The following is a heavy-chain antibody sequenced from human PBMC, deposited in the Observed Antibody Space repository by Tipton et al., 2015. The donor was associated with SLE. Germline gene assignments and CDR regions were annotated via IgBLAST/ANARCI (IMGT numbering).Heavy chain of an antibody. J-gene: IGHJ3*02. V-gene: IGHV4-38-2*01. D-gene: IGHD3-10*01. Sequence: TLSLTCAVSGYSISSGYSCGRIRQPPGKGLEWIGCIYHSGSTYSNPSLKSRLTISVDTSHNQFSLKLKSVTAADTAVYYCASFRDMVQGVIGTFNIWGQGTMVTVSS. CDR2: IYHSGST. CDR1: GYSISSGYS. CDR3: ASFRDMVQGVIGTFNI.